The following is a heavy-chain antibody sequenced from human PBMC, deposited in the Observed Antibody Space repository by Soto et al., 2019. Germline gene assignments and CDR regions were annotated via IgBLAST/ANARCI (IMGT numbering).Heavy chain of an antibody. J-gene: IGHJ5*02. Sequence: SSETLSLTXTVSGGSISRSTYYWGWIRQPPGKGLEWIGSIYYSGSTYYRPSLKSRVTISVDTSKNQFSLKLSSVTAADTAVYYCARQVPAAIRLGWFDPWGQGTLVTVSS. CDR2: IYYSGST. CDR3: ARQVPAAIRLGWFDP. V-gene: IGHV4-39*01. D-gene: IGHD2-2*02. CDR1: GGSISRSTYY.